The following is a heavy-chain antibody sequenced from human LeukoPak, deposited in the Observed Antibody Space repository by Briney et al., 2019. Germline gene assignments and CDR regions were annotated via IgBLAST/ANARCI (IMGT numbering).Heavy chain of an antibody. CDR2: IYYSGST. V-gene: IGHV4-30-4*08. J-gene: IGHJ4*02. CDR1: GGSISTGEYF. Sequence: SETLSLTCTVSGGSISTGEYFWSWIRQPPAKGLEWIEYIYYSGSTYYNPSLKSRLTISIDTSKNQFSLKLSSVTAADAAVYYCARLFSGSYFRRYYFDYWGQGTLVTVSS. D-gene: IGHD1-26*01. CDR3: ARLFSGSYFRRYYFDY.